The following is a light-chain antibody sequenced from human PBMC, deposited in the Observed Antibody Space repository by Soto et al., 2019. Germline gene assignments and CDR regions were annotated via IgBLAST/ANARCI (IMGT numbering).Light chain of an antibody. V-gene: IGLV2-8*01. Sequence: QSVLTQPASVAGSPGQSITIPCNGTSNDIGGYNFVSWFQQHPGKAPKLLICDVTRRPSGVSDRFSGSKSGNTASLTVSGLQAEDEADYYCTSYAGTYSFFYVFGTGTKVTVL. CDR1: SNDIGGYNF. CDR2: DVT. CDR3: TSYAGTYSFFYV. J-gene: IGLJ1*01.